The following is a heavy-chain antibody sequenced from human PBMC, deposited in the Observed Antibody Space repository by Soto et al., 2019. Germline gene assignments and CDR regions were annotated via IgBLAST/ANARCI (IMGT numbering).Heavy chain of an antibody. CDR2: IMPVFATP. V-gene: IGHV1-69*05. D-gene: IGHD3-3*02. Sequence: QVQLMQSGAEVKKPGSSVKVSCKATGGTFSTSAISWVRQAPGEGLEWVGGIMPVFATPDYAQKFQGRVTFSPDXXTTTAYLELTSLTTDDTAVYYCARDKDRQQLGGNYYYILDVWGQGTAITVSS. CDR1: GGTFSTSA. CDR3: ARDKDRQQLGGNYYYILDV. J-gene: IGHJ6*02.